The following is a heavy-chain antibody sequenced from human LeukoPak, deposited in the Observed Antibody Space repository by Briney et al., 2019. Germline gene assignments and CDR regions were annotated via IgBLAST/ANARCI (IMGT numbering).Heavy chain of an antibody. J-gene: IGHJ5*02. D-gene: IGHD6-13*01. V-gene: IGHV4-34*01. Sequence: SETLSLTCAVYGGSFSGYYWSWIRQPPGKGLEWIGEINHSGSTNYNPSLKSRVTMSVDTSKNQFSLKLSSVTAADTAVYYCARVLGGGSSWYGGFNWFDPWGQGTLVTVSS. CDR3: ARVLGGGSSWYGGFNWFDP. CDR1: GGSFSGYY. CDR2: INHSGST.